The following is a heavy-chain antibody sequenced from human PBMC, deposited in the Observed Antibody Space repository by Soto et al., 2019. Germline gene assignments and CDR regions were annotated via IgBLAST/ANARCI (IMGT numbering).Heavy chain of an antibody. J-gene: IGHJ6*02. CDR3: ARPTFDYAYDYYGMDV. CDR2: ISYDGSNK. CDR1: GFTFSSYA. V-gene: IGHV3-30-3*01. D-gene: IGHD4-17*01. Sequence: GGSLRLSCAASGFTFSSYAMHWVRQAPGKGLEWVAVISYDGSNKYYADSVKGRFTISRDNSKNTLYLQMNSLRAEDTAVYYCARPTFDYAYDYYGMDVWGQGTTVTVSS.